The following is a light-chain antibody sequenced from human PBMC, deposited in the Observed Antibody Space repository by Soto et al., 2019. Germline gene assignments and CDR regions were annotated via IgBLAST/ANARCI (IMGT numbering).Light chain of an antibody. Sequence: QAVVTQPPSASGSPGQSVTISCTGTSSDVGGYNFVSWYQQHPSKAPKLMIYDVTERPSGVPDRFSGSKSGNTASLTVSGLHGEEEADYYCTSYAGSNIPVLVGGGTKLTVL. V-gene: IGLV2-8*01. CDR3: TSYAGSNIPVL. J-gene: IGLJ2*01. CDR1: SSDVGGYNF. CDR2: DVT.